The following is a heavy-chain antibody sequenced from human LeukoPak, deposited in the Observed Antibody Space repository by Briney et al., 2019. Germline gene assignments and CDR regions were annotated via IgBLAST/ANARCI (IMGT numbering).Heavy chain of an antibody. CDR1: GFTFSNYG. CDR2: IWSDGSNK. D-gene: IGHD6-19*01. J-gene: IGHJ4*02. Sequence: GGSLRLSCAASGFTFSNYGMHWVRQAPGKGLEWVAVIWSDGSNKKYADSVKGRFTISRDYSKNTLNLQMNGLRAEDTAVYYCATIVSDSSGWYHFDHWGQGALVTVSS. V-gene: IGHV3-33*01. CDR3: ATIVSDSSGWYHFDH.